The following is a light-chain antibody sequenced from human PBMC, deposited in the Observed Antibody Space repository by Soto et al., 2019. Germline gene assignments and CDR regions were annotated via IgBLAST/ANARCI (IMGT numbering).Light chain of an antibody. J-gene: IGKJ1*01. Sequence: DIQVTQSPSAMSASVGDRVTITCRASQDISHYLAWFQQKPGKVPKRLIFAVSNLESGVPSRFRGSGSGTEFTLTITSLQPEDFATYYCLQNNSYPWTLGQGTKVDIK. CDR2: AVS. CDR3: LQNNSYPWT. CDR1: QDISHY. V-gene: IGKV1-17*03.